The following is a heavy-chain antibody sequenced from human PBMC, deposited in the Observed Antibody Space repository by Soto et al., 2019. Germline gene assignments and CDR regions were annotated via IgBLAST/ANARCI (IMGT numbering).Heavy chain of an antibody. J-gene: IGHJ4*02. CDR2: ISYDGSNK. CDR3: AKDVLAYCGGDCYVGYFDY. Sequence: QVQLVESGGGVVQPGRSLRLSCAASGFTFSSYGMQWVRQAPGKGLEWVAVISYDGSNKYYADSVKGRFTISRDNSKNTLYLQMNTLRAEDTAVYYCAKDVLAYCGGDCYVGYFDYWGQGTLVTVSS. V-gene: IGHV3-30*18. D-gene: IGHD2-21*02. CDR1: GFTFSSYG.